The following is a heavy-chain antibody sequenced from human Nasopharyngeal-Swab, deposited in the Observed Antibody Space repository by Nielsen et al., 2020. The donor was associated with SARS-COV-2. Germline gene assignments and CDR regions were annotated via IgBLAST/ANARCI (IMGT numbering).Heavy chain of an antibody. CDR2: ISGSGSTI. J-gene: IGHJ6*03. V-gene: IGHV3-11*04. Sequence: GESLKISCAASGFTFSDYYMSWIRQAPGKGLEWVSYISGSGSTIYYADSVKGRFTISRDNAKNSLYLQMNSLRAEDTAVYYCAWLGVVSYYYMDVWGKGTTVTVSS. CDR1: GFTFSDYY. D-gene: IGHD3-10*01. CDR3: AWLGVVSYYYMDV.